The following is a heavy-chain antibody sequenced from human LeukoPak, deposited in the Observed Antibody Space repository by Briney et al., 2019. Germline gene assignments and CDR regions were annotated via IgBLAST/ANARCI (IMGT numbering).Heavy chain of an antibody. J-gene: IGHJ4*02. V-gene: IGHV3-23*01. D-gene: IGHD2-2*01. Sequence: GGSLRLSCAASGFTFSNYAMSWVRQAPGKGLEWVSAIGGSGGGTYYADSVKGRFTISRDNSKNTLYLQMNSLRAEDTAVYYCAKDGVVVVPAAMQFDYWGQGTLVTVSS. CDR1: GFTFSNYA. CDR3: AKDGVVVVPAAMQFDY. CDR2: IGGSGGGT.